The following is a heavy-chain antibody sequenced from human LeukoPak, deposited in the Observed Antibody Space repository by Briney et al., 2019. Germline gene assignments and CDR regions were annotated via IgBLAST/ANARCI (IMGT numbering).Heavy chain of an antibody. Sequence: GGSLRLSCAASGLPFRSYWMHWVRQPPGKGMVWVSSINSDGSSRSYADSVKGRFTISRDNAKNTLYLQMNSLRVEDTAVYYCARAYFDNSGYYVGYWGQGSLVTVSA. J-gene: IGHJ4*02. CDR2: INSDGSSR. V-gene: IGHV3-74*01. CDR1: GLPFRSYW. CDR3: ARAYFDNSGYYVGY. D-gene: IGHD3-22*01.